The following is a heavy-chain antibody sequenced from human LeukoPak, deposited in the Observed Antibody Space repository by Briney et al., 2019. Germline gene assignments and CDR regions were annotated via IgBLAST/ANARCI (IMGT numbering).Heavy chain of an antibody. CDR3: ARSAAGTINYYFDY. V-gene: IGHV4-39*01. Sequence: SETLSLTCTVYPDSISTSSYYWGWIRQPPGKGLEWIGIIYYSGSTYYNPSLKSRVTISVDTSKNQFSLKLSSVTAADTAVYYCARSAAGTINYYFDYWGQGTLVTVSS. CDR1: PDSISTSSYY. CDR2: IYYSGST. J-gene: IGHJ4*02. D-gene: IGHD6-13*01.